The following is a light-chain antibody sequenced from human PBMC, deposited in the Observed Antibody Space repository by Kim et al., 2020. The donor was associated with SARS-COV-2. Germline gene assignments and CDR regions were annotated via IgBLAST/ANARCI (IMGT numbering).Light chain of an antibody. CDR3: QAWDSSTLSWV. V-gene: IGLV3-1*01. CDR1: KLGDKY. CDR2: QDS. J-gene: IGLJ3*02. Sequence: SYELTQPPSVSVSPGQTASITCSGDKLGDKYACWYQQKPGQSPVLVIYQDSKRPSGIPERFSGSNSGNTATLTISGTQAMDEADYYCQAWDSSTLSWVF.